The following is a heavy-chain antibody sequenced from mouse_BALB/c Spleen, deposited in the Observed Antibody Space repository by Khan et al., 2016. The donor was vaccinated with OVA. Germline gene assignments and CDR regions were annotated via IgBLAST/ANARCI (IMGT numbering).Heavy chain of an antibody. CDR3: SYSLLHYAMNY. J-gene: IGHJ4*01. CDR2: IDPANGNT. Sequence: VQLQQPGAGLVKPGDSVKLSCIVSGFNIKDTHNHWVKQRPVQGLDGRGRIDPANGNTKYDPKFQGQATLRADTTSNTVYLLLSSLTTADIPVNCCSYSLLHYAMNYWGHGTSVTVSS. CDR1: GFNIKDTH. V-gene: IGHV14-3*02.